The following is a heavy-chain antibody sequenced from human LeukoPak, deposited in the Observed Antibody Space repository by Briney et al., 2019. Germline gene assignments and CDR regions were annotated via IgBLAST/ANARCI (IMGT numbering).Heavy chain of an antibody. V-gene: IGHV3-74*01. CDR1: GFPFSIYW. CDR3: ARDADGPGSLLDY. CDR2: ISSDGTTT. Sequence: KPGGSLRLSCAASGFPFSIYWMQWVRQAPGEGLVWVSRISSDGTTTTYADSVKGRFTISRDNAKNTLYLEVRSLRAGDTAVYFCARDADGPGSLLDYWGQGTLVTVSS. D-gene: IGHD2-8*01. J-gene: IGHJ4*02.